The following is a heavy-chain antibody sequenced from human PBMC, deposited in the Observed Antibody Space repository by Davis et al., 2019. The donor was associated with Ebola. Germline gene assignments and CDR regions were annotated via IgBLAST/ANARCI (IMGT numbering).Heavy chain of an antibody. V-gene: IGHV3-23*01. CDR2: IGSDGGGT. Sequence: GGSLRLSCATSGFTFTTYAMSWVRQAPGAGLEWVSAIGSDGGGTYYADSVKGRFTISRDNAKNLLYLQLNSLRDEDTALYYCAKDAEDGSGNWFFDFRGRGALVTVSS. D-gene: IGHD5-24*01. CDR3: AKDAEDGSGNWFFDF. J-gene: IGHJ2*01. CDR1: GFTFTTYA.